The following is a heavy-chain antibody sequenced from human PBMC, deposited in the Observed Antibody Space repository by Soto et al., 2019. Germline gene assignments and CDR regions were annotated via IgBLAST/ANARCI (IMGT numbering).Heavy chain of an antibody. D-gene: IGHD2-15*01. CDR3: AREGWPLLQTGMDV. CDR1: GFTFRSYS. V-gene: IGHV3-48*02. J-gene: IGHJ6*02. CDR2: ISSSNRTI. Sequence: GGSLRLSCAASGFTFRSYSMNWVRQAPGKGLEWVSYISSSNRTINYADSVKGRFIISRDNAKNSLYLQMHSLRDEGTAVYYCAREGWPLLQTGMDVWGQGTTVTVSS.